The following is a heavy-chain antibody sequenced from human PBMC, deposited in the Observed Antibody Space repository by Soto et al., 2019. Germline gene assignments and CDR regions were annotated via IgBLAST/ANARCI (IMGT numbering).Heavy chain of an antibody. J-gene: IGHJ5*02. CDR2: IYHSGST. CDR3: XXXXXXXXXXXXXP. Sequence: QLQLQESGSGLVKPSQTLSLTCAVSGGSISSGGYSWSWIRQPPGKGLEWIGYIYHSGSTYYNPSLKSRVTISVDRSKHQFSLKLSSVTAADXAXXXXXXXXXXXXXXXXXPWGQGTLVTVSS. CDR1: GGSISSGGYS. V-gene: IGHV4-30-2*01.